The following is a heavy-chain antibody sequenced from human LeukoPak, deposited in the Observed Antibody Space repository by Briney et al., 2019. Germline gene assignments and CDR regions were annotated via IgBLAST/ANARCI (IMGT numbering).Heavy chain of an antibody. CDR2: ISGSGGST. V-gene: IGHV3-23*01. J-gene: IGHJ3*02. Sequence: GGSLRLSCAASGFTFSSYAMSWVRQAPGKGLEWVSAISGSGGSTYYADSVKGRFTISRDNSKNTLYLQMNSLRAEDTAVYYCAKANTQITMIVVVDAFDIWGQGTMVIVSS. D-gene: IGHD3-22*01. CDR3: AKANTQITMIVVVDAFDI. CDR1: GFTFSSYA.